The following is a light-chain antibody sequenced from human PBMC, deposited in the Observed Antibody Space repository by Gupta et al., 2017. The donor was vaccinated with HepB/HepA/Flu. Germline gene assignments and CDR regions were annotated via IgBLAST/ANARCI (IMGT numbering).Light chain of an antibody. CDR2: DAS. J-gene: IGKJ3*01. V-gene: IGKV1-33*01. Sequence: DIHMTQSPSSLSASVGDRVTITCQASLDIRKSLNWYQQKPGKAPKLLIYDASNLETGVPSRFSGSGSGTDFTFTISILQPEDIATYYCQQYHNVPLTFGPGTKVDFK. CDR3: QQYHNVPLT. CDR1: LDIRKS.